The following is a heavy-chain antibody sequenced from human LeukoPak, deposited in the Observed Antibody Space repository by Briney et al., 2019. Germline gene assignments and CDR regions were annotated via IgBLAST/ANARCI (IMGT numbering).Heavy chain of an antibody. CDR3: ARGHRSGYKSIDY. J-gene: IGHJ4*02. CDR2: INHSGST. D-gene: IGHD6-19*01. Sequence: SETLSLTCAVYGVSFSGYYWSWIRQPPGKGREWIGEINHSGSTNYNPSLKSRVTISVDTSKNQFSLKLSSVTAADTAVYYCARGHRSGYKSIDYWGQGTLVTVSS. V-gene: IGHV4-34*01. CDR1: GVSFSGYY.